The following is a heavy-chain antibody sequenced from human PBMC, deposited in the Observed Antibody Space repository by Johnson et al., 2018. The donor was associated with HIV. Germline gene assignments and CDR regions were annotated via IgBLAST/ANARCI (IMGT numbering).Heavy chain of an antibody. J-gene: IGHJ3*02. Sequence: QVQLVESGGGVVQPGRSLRLYCAASGFILSSYGMHWVRQAPGKGLEWVAFIRYDGSNKYYADSVKGRFTISRDNAKNTVYLQMNSLRVEDTAVYYCASSEYGDYLLDATFDIWGQGTMVTVSS. CDR3: ASSEYGDYLLDATFDI. CDR1: GFILSSYG. D-gene: IGHD4-17*01. CDR2: IRYDGSNK. V-gene: IGHV3-33*08.